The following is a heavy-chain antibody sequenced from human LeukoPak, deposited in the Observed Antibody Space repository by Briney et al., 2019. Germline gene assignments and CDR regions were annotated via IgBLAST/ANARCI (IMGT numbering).Heavy chain of an antibody. CDR3: ATDQRYAFDY. Sequence: PGGSLRLSCAAPGFTVTTNYMNWVRQAPGKGLEWVSVIYSSGSTYYADSVEGRFTISRDNSKNTLYLQMNGLRAEDTAVYYCATDQRYAFDYWGQGILVTVSS. CDR1: GFTVTTNY. V-gene: IGHV3-53*01. J-gene: IGHJ4*02. D-gene: IGHD3-9*01. CDR2: IYSSGST.